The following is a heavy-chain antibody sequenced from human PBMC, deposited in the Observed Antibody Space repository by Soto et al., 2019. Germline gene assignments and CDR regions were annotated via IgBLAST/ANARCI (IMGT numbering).Heavy chain of an antibody. V-gene: IGHV4-4*07. J-gene: IGHJ5*02. CDR1: GGSISKFY. CDR3: VRDRSKTLRDWFDP. CDR2: VYATGTT. Sequence: QVQLQESGPGVVKPSETLSLSCTVSGGSISKFYWSWIRKTAGKGLEWMGRVYATGTTDYNPSLRSRVSMSGDISKKTFSLRLTSVTAAYTGVYYCVRDRSKTLRDWFDPWGQGKSVTVSS.